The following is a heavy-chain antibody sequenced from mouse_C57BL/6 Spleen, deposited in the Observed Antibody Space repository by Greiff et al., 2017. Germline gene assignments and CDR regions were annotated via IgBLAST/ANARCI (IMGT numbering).Heavy chain of an antibody. V-gene: IGHV2-5*01. J-gene: IGHJ2*01. Sequence: VMLVESGPGLVQPSQTLSITCTASGFSLTSYGVHWVRQSPGKGLEWLGVIWRGGSTDYNADFMSRLSITKDNSKSQVFFKKNSLQADDTAIYYCAKDYYSNYDFDYWGQGTTLTVSS. CDR2: IWRGGST. CDR3: AKDYYSNYDFDY. CDR1: GFSLTSYG. D-gene: IGHD2-5*01.